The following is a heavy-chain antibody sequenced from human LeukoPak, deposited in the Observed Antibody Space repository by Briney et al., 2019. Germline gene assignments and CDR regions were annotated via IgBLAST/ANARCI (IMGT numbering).Heavy chain of an antibody. D-gene: IGHD5-24*01. Sequence: PSETLSLTCTVSGGSVTSTSHYWGWIRQPPGKGLEWIGNIYYSGTTYYNPSLKSRVTISVDTSKNQFSLKLTSVTAADTAVYYCARLGDGCNTAGGFDYWGQGTLVTVSS. CDR2: IYYSGTT. CDR3: ARLGDGCNTAGGFDY. V-gene: IGHV4-39*01. CDR1: GGSVTSTSHY. J-gene: IGHJ4*02.